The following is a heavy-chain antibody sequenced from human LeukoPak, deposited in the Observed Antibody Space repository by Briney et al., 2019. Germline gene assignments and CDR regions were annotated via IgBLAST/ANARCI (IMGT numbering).Heavy chain of an antibody. V-gene: IGHV1-69*05. D-gene: IGHD1-26*01. CDR1: GGTFSSYA. CDR3: ARTSMPRIVGATTSFDY. Sequence: SVKVSCKASGGTFSSYAISWVRQAPGQGLEWMGGIIPIFGTANYAQKFQGRVTITTDESTSTAYMELSSLRSEDTAVYYCARTSMPRIVGATTSFDYWGQGTLVTVSS. CDR2: IIPIFGTA. J-gene: IGHJ4*02.